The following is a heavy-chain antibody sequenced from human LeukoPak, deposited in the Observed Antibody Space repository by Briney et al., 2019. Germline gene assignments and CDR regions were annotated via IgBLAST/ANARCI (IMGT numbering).Heavy chain of an antibody. CDR3: ARESNWGGDAFDI. D-gene: IGHD7-27*01. J-gene: IGHJ3*02. Sequence: PGGSLRLSCAASGFSISSYFMTWVRQAPGKGLEWVANIKQDGSDIYYVDSVKGRSTISRDNAKNSLYLQMNNLRVEDTAVYYCARESNWGGDAFDIWGLGTMVTVSS. CDR2: IKQDGSDI. CDR1: GFSISSYF. V-gene: IGHV3-7*01.